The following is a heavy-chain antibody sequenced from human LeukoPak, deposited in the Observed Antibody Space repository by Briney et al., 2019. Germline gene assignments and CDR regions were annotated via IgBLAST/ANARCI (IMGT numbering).Heavy chain of an antibody. V-gene: IGHV1-2*04. CDR3: ARVEYRGYGAYFDY. D-gene: IGHD5-12*01. J-gene: IGHJ4*02. CDR2: INPNSGGT. CDR1: GYTFTGYY. Sequence: ASVNVSCKASGYTFTGYYMHWVRQAPGQGLEWMGWINPNSGGTNYAQKFQGWVTMTRDTSISTAYIELSRLRSDDTAVYYGARVEYRGYGAYFDYWGQGTLVTVSS.